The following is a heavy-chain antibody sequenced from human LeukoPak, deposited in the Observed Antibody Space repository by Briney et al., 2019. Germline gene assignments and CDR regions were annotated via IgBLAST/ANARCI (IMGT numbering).Heavy chain of an antibody. CDR2: ISSSGRTI. CDR3: ARAGYSSSWYEIWFDP. CDR1: GFTFSSYE. V-gene: IGHV3-48*03. Sequence: GGSLRLSCAASGFTFSSYEMNWVRQAPGKGLEWVSYISSSGRTIYYADSVKGRFTISRDNAKNSLYLQMNSLRAEDTAVYYCARAGYSSSWYEIWFDPWGQGTLVTVSS. D-gene: IGHD6-13*01. J-gene: IGHJ5*02.